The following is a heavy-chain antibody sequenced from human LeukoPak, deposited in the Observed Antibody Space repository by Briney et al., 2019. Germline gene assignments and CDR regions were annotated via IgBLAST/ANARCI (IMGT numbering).Heavy chain of an antibody. V-gene: IGHV3-21*01. CDR3: ARDVNWNYCDY. J-gene: IGHJ4*01. CDR2: ISTSSSYI. D-gene: IGHD1-20*01. Sequence: GGSLRLSCAASEFSVGSNYMTWVRQAPGKGLEWVSFISTSSSYIYYADSVKGRFTISRDNAKNSLYLQMNSLRAEDTAVYYCARDVNWNYCDYWGHGTLVTVSS. CDR1: EFSVGSNY.